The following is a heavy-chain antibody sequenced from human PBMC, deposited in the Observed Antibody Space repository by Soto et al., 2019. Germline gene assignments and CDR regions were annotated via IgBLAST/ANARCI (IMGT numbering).Heavy chain of an antibody. CDR3: ARGPPPYIVATIGYYYYYYMDV. V-gene: IGHV3-72*01. CDR1: GFTFSDHY. Sequence: GESLKISCAASGFTFSDHYMDWVRQAPGKGLEWVGRTRNKANSYTTEYAASVKGRFTISRDDSKNSLYLQMNSLKTEDTAVYYCARGPPPYIVATIGYYYYYYMDVWGKGTTVTVSS. CDR2: TRNKANSYTT. J-gene: IGHJ6*03. D-gene: IGHD5-12*01.